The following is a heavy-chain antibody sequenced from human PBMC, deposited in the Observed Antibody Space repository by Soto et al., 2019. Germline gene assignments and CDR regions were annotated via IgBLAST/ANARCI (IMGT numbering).Heavy chain of an antibody. V-gene: IGHV1-58*01. CDR3: ASGRPPLHDCSGGSCQNQHLFYYYYYYMDV. CDR2: IVVGSGNT. D-gene: IGHD2-15*01. CDR1: GFTFTSSA. Sequence: GASVKVSCKASGFTFTSSAVQWVRQARGQRLEWIGWIVVGSGNTNYAQKFQERVTITRDMSTSTAYMELSSLRSEDTAVYYCASGRPPLHDCSGGSCQNQHLFYYYYYYMDVWGKGTTVTVSS. J-gene: IGHJ6*03.